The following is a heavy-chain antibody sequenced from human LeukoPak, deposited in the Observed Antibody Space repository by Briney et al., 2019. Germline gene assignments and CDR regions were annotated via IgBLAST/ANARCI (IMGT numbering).Heavy chain of an antibody. J-gene: IGHJ4*02. CDR2: ISSSSSYI. V-gene: IGHV3-21*01. CDR1: GFTFSSYS. D-gene: IGHD2-2*02. CDR3: ARDEVPAAISYFDY. Sequence: GGSLRLSCAASGFTFSSYSMNWVRQAPGKGLEWVSSISSSSSYIYYADSVKGRFTISRDNAKNSLYLQMNSLRAEDTAVYYCARDEVPAAISYFDYWGQGTLVTVSS.